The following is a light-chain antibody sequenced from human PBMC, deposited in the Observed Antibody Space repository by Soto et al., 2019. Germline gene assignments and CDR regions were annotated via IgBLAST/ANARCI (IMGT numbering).Light chain of an antibody. Sequence: DIQMTQSPSSVSASVGDRVTITCRASQGISSWLAWYQQKQGKXXNXXIYAASSLHSGVPSRFSGSGSGTDLTITISSLKPEDFETYDGQQANSFPLTFGGGTKVDIK. V-gene: IGKV1-12*01. CDR2: AAS. J-gene: IGKJ4*01. CDR3: QQANSFPLT. CDR1: QGISSW.